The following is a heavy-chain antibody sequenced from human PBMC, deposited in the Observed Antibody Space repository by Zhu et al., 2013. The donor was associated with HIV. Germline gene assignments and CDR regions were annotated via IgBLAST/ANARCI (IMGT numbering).Heavy chain of an antibody. J-gene: IGHJ6*02. CDR1: GYTFTSYG. CDR3: ARDRYYGSGSYQGYYYYGMDV. V-gene: IGHV1-18*01. Sequence: QVQLVQSGAEVKKPGASVKVSCKASGYTFTSYGISWVRQAPGQGLEWMGWISAYNGNTNYAQKLQGRVTMTTDTSTSTAYMELRSLRSDDTAVYYCARDRYYGSGSYQGYYYYGMDVWGQGTTGHRLL. CDR2: ISAYNGNT. D-gene: IGHD3-10*01.